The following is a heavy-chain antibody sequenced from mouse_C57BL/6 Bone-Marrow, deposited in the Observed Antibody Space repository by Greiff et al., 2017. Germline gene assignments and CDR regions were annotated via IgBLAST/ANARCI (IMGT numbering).Heavy chain of an antibody. CDR3: ARDGYYEFAY. Sequence: EVQLQQSGPELVKPGASVKISCKASGYTFTDYYMNWVKQSHGKSLEWIGDINPNNGGTSYNQKFKGKATLTVDKSSSTAYMELRSLTSEDSAVYYCARDGYYEFAYWGQGTLVTGSA. D-gene: IGHD2-3*01. CDR2: INPNNGGT. J-gene: IGHJ3*01. V-gene: IGHV1-26*01. CDR1: GYTFTDYY.